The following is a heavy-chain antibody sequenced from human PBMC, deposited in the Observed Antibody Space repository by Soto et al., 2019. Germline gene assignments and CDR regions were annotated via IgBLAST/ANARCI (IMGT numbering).Heavy chain of an antibody. CDR1: GFTFSSYA. CDR2: ISYDGSNK. D-gene: IGHD2-2*01. V-gene: IGHV3-30-3*01. J-gene: IGHJ6*02. Sequence: GGSLRLSCAASGFTFSSYAMHWVRQAPGKGLEWVAVISYDGSNKYYADSVKGRFTISRDNPKNTLYLQMNSLRAEDTAVYYCARDGGDIVVVPAARAYYYYYGMDVWGQGTTVTVSS. CDR3: ARDGGDIVVVPAARAYYYYYGMDV.